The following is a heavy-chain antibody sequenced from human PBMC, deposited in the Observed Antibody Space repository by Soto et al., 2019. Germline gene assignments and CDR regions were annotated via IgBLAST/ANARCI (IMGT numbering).Heavy chain of an antibody. Sequence: GGSLRLSCAASGFTFSSYAMHWVRQAPGKGLEWVAVISYDGSNKYYADSVKGRFTISRDNSKNTLYLQMNSLRAEDTAVYYCAKGRVEMATILYYFDDWGQGTLVTVSS. CDR3: AKGRVEMATILYYFDD. V-gene: IGHV3-30-3*01. CDR1: GFTFSSYA. CDR2: ISYDGSNK. J-gene: IGHJ4*02. D-gene: IGHD5-12*01.